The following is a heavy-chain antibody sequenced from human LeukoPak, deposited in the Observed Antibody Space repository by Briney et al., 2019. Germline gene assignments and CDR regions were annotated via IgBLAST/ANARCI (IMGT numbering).Heavy chain of an antibody. CDR2: MNPKSGKT. Sequence: ASVKVSCKASGYTFTSYDINWVRQATGQGLEWMGWMNPKSGKTGYAQKFQGRVTMTRNTSISTAYMELSSLRSEDTAVYYCARANPYSPWVYDFWGQGTLVTVSS. V-gene: IGHV1-8*01. CDR3: ARANPYSPWVYDF. D-gene: IGHD1-26*01. J-gene: IGHJ4*02. CDR1: GYTFTSYD.